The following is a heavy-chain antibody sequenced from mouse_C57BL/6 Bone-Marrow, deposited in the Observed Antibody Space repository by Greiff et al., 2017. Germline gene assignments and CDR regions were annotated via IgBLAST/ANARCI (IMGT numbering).Heavy chain of an antibody. CDR2: ISSGGSYT. CDR3: ARGGWLLRYYFDY. Sequence: EVKLVESGGDLVKPGGSLKLSCAASGFTFSSYGMSWVRQTPDKRLEWVATISSGGSYTYYPDSVKGRFTISRDNAKNTLYLQMSSLKSEDTAMYDCARGGWLLRYYFDYWGQGTTLTVSS. J-gene: IGHJ2*01. V-gene: IGHV5-6*02. D-gene: IGHD2-3*01. CDR1: GFTFSSYG.